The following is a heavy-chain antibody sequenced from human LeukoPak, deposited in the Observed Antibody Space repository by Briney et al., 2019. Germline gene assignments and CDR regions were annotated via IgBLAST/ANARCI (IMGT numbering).Heavy chain of an antibody. J-gene: IGHJ6*04. CDR3: ARAPSDIVVVPAAPPRYYYYGMDV. V-gene: IGHV4-59*01. CDR1: GGPISSYY. Sequence: SETLSLTCTVSGGPISSYYWSWIRQPPGKGLEGIGYIYYSGSTNYNPSLKSRVTISLDTSKNQFSLKLSSVTAADTAVYYCARAPSDIVVVPAAPPRYYYYGMDVWGKGTTVTVSS. CDR2: IYYSGST. D-gene: IGHD2-2*01.